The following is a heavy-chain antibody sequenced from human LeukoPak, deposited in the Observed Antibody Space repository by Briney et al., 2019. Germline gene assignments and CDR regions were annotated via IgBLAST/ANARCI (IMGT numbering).Heavy chain of an antibody. CDR1: GYTFTSYG. Sequence: ASVKVSCKASGYTFTSYGISWVRQAPGQGLEWMGWISAYNGNTNYAQKLQGRVTMTTDTSTSTAYMELRSLRSDDTAVYYCARDDDSSGYSPFGYWGQGTLVTVSS. J-gene: IGHJ4*02. CDR2: ISAYNGNT. CDR3: ARDDDSSGYSPFGY. D-gene: IGHD3-22*01. V-gene: IGHV1-18*01.